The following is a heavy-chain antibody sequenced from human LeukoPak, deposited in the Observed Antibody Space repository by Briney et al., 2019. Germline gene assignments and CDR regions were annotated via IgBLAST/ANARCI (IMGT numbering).Heavy chain of an antibody. CDR3: ARARPHGAFDI. J-gene: IGHJ3*02. D-gene: IGHD6-6*01. V-gene: IGHV4-31*02. Sequence: QXPGXXLEWIGYIYYSGSTYYNPSLKSRVTISVDTSKNQFSLKLSSVTAADTAVYYCARARPHGAFDIWGQGTMVTVSS. CDR2: IYYSGST.